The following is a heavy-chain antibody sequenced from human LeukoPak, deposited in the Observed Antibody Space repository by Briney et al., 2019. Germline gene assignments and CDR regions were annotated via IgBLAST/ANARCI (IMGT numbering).Heavy chain of an antibody. CDR1: GGTFSSYA. V-gene: IGHV1-69*05. J-gene: IGHJ3*02. CDR2: IIPIFGTA. Sequence: ASVKVSCKASGGTFSSYAISWVRQAPGQGLEWMGGIIPIFGTANYAQKFQGRVTITTDESTSTAYMELSSLRSEDTAVYYCAGDGPDAFDIWGQGTMVTVSS. CDR3: AGDGPDAFDI.